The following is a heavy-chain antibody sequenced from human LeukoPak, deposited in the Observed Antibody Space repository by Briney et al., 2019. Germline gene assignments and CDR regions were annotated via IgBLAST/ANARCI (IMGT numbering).Heavy chain of an antibody. CDR2: ISSSGSTT. Sequence: GGSLRLSCAASGFTFSSYEMNWARQAPGKGLEWVAYISSSGSTTHYADSAKGRFTISRDNAKNSLYLQMNSLRGEDTAVYYCAAKAGTRSDFDYWGQGTLVTVAS. CDR3: AAKAGTRSDFDY. CDR1: GFTFSSYE. J-gene: IGHJ4*02. V-gene: IGHV3-48*03. D-gene: IGHD1-14*01.